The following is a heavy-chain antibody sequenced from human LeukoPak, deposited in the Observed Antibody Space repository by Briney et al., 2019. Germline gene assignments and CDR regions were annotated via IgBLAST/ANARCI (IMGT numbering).Heavy chain of an antibody. V-gene: IGHV3-23*01. CDR3: AKRIRHTKKYYYDSSGYYYFDY. CDR2: ISGSGGST. J-gene: IGHJ4*02. D-gene: IGHD3-22*01. CDR1: GFTFTRYA. Sequence: GGSLRLSCAASGFTFTRYAMSWVRQAPGKGLEWVSAISGSGGSTYYADSVKGRFTISRDNSKNTLYLQMNSLRAEDTAVYYCAKRIRHTKKYYYDSSGYYYFDYWGRGTLVTVSS.